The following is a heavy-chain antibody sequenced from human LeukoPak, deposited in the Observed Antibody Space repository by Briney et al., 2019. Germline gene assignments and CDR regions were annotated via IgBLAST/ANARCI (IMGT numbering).Heavy chain of an antibody. CDR2: ISYDGSNK. Sequence: GGSLRLSCAASGFTFSSYGMHWVRQAPGKGLEWVAVISYDGSNKYYADSVKGRFTISRDNSKNTLYLQMNSLRAEDTAVYYCTKTGQLLWFGEPRDWFDPRGQGTLVTVSS. CDR3: TKTGQLLWFGEPRDWFDP. D-gene: IGHD3-10*01. J-gene: IGHJ5*02. V-gene: IGHV3-30*18. CDR1: GFTFSSYG.